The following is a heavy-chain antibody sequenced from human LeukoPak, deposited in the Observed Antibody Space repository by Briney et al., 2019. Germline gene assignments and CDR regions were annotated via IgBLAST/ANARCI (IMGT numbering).Heavy chain of an antibody. CDR3: ARVVARITIFGVVISHHFDY. CDR1: GYTFTSYD. J-gene: IGHJ4*02. Sequence: ASVKVSCKASGYTFTSYDINWVRQATGQGLEWMGWMNPNSGNTGYAQKFQGSVTMTRNTSISTAYMELSSLRSEDTAVYYCARVVARITIFGVVISHHFDYWGQGTLVTVSS. D-gene: IGHD3-3*01. V-gene: IGHV1-8*01. CDR2: MNPNSGNT.